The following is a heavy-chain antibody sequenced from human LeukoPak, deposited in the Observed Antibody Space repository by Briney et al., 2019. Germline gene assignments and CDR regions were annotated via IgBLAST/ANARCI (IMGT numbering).Heavy chain of an antibody. CDR2: FDPEDGET. D-gene: IGHD6-19*01. J-gene: IGHJ6*02. V-gene: IGHV1-24*01. CDR3: ATGLLAVAGRYYYYGMDV. CDR1: GYTLTELS. Sequence: VASVKVSCKVSGYTLTELSMHWVRQAPGKGLEWMGGFDPEDGETIYAQKFQGRVTMTEDTSTDTAYMELSSLRSEDTAVYYCATGLLAVAGRYYYYGMDVWGQGTTVTVSS.